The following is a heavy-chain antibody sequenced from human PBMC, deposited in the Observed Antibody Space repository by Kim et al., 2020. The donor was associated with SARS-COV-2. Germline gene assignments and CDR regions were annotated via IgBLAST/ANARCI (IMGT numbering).Heavy chain of an antibody. CDR2: IDPSDSYT. CDR1: GYSFTSYW. J-gene: IGHJ4*02. V-gene: IGHV5-10-1*01. CDR3: ARHGMYYDILTGYSDFDY. D-gene: IGHD3-9*01. Sequence: GESLKISCKGSGYSFTSYWISWVCQMPGKGLEWMGRIDPSDSYTNYSPSFQGHVTISADKSISTAYLQWSSLKASDTAMYYCARHGMYYDILTGYSDFDYWGQGTLVTVSS.